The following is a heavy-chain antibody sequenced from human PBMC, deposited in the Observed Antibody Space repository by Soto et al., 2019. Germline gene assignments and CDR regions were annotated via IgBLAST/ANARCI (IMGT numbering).Heavy chain of an antibody. J-gene: IGHJ6*02. CDR3: AANSCAGTHYYYGMDV. CDR1: GGSISSSNW. CDR2: IYHSGRT. V-gene: IGHV4-4*02. D-gene: IGHD6-13*01. Sequence: QVQLQESGPGLVKPSGTLSLTCAVSGGSISSSNWWRWVRQPPGKGLEWIGEIYHSGRTNYNPSLKSRVTISVDKSKNQFSLKLSSVTAADTAVDYCAANSCAGTHYYYGMDVWGQGTTVTVSS.